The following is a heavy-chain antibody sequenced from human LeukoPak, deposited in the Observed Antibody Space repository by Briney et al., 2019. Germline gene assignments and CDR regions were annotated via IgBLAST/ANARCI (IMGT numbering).Heavy chain of an antibody. J-gene: IGHJ4*02. Sequence: SETLSLTCTVSGGSISSSSYYWDWIRQPPGKGLEWIGIIYYSGSTYYNPSLKSRVTISIDTSKNQFSLKLSSVTAADTAVYYCATEGRSSVYWGQGTLVTVSS. CDR3: ATEGRSSVY. CDR1: GGSISSSSYY. V-gene: IGHV4-39*01. CDR2: IYYSGST. D-gene: IGHD6-6*01.